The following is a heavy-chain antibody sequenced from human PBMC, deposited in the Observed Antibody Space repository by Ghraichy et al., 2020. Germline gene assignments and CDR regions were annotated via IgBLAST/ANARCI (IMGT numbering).Heavy chain of an antibody. D-gene: IGHD6-25*01. J-gene: IGHJ2*01. CDR3: ARDAAADWYFDL. Sequence: GGSLRLSCAASGFTVSSNYMSWVRQAPGKGLEWVSVIYSGGSTYYADSVKGRFTISRDNSKNTLYLQMNSLRAEDTAVYYCARDAAADWYFDLWGRGTLVTFSS. CDR1: GFTVSSNY. V-gene: IGHV3-53*01. CDR2: IYSGGST.